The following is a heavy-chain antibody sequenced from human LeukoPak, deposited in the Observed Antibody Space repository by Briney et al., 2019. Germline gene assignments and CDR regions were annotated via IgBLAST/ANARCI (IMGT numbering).Heavy chain of an antibody. J-gene: IGHJ4*02. CDR1: GFTFSSYA. CDR3: AKDQNTVATAPFDY. CDR2: INSAGST. Sequence: GGSLRLSCAASGFTFSSYAMSWVRQAPGKGLEWVSAINSAGSTYYGDSVRGRLTISRDNSKNVLYLQMNSLRAEDTALYYCAKDQNTVATAPFDYWGQGTLVTVSS. V-gene: IGHV3-23*01. D-gene: IGHD4-17*01.